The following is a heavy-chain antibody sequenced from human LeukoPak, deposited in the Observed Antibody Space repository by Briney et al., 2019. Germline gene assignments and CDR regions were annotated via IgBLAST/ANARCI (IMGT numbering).Heavy chain of an antibody. V-gene: IGHV4-39*07. CDR3: AREDYSSSPS. Sequence: PSETLSLTCTVSGGSISSSSYYWGWIRQPPGKGLEWIGEIYHSGSTNYNPSLKSRVTISVDKSKNQFSLKLSSVTAADTAVYYCAREDYSSSPSWDQGTLVTVSS. CDR1: GGSISSSSYY. CDR2: IYHSGST. J-gene: IGHJ4*02. D-gene: IGHD6-6*01.